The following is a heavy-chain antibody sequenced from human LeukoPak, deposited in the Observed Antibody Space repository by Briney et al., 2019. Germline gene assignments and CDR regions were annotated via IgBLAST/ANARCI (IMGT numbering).Heavy chain of an antibody. CDR3: ASLECGGDCYTPGWFDP. CDR1: GYPFTSYG. V-gene: IGHV1-18*01. Sequence: ASVKVSCKASGYPFTSYGISWVRQAPGQGLEWMGWISAYNGNTNYAQKLQGRVTMTTDTSTSTAYMELRSLRSDDTAVYYCASLECGGDCYTPGWFDPWGQGTLVTVSS. J-gene: IGHJ5*02. CDR2: ISAYNGNT. D-gene: IGHD2-21*02.